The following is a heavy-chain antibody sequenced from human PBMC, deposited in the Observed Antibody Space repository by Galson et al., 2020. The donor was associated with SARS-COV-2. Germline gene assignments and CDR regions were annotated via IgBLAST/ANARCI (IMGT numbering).Heavy chain of an antibody. CDR2: VSGSGETT. Sequence: GESLKISCAASGFTFSSYAMSWVRQAPGKGLEWVSTVSGSGETTYYADSVKGRFTISRDNSRNTLYLQMNSLRAEDTAVYYCAKDQYSGSGSYFLASPSDHWGQGTLVTVSS. CDR3: AKDQYSGSGSYFLASPSDH. D-gene: IGHD3-10*01. J-gene: IGHJ5*02. V-gene: IGHV3-23*01. CDR1: GFTFSSYA.